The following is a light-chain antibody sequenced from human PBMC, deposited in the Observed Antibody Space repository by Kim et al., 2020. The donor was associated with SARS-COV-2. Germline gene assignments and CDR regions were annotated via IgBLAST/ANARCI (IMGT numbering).Light chain of an antibody. J-gene: IGKJ4*01. CDR3: QHRTSWPPRLT. Sequence: PGERATLSCRASQSVSSDFAGYQQKPGQAPRLVIYDASDRATGIPARFSGGGSGTDFSLTISSREPEDFAVEYCQHRTSWPPRLTFGGGTKVDIK. V-gene: IGKV3-11*01. CDR1: QSVSSD. CDR2: DAS.